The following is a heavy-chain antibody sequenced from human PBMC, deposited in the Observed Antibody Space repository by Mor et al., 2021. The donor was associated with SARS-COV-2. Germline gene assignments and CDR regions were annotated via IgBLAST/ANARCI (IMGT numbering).Heavy chain of an antibody. V-gene: IGHV4-59*01. CDR2: GST. J-gene: IGHJ4*02. Sequence: GSTNYNPSLKSRVTISGDTSKNQFSLKLSSVTAADTAVYYCARYIAAAGGFDYWGQGTLVTVSS. D-gene: IGHD6-13*01. CDR3: ARYIAAAGGFDY.